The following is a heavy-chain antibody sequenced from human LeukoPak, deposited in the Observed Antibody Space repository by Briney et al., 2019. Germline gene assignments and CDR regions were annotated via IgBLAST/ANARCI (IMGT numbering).Heavy chain of an antibody. J-gene: IGHJ4*02. D-gene: IGHD2-8*01. Sequence: SVKVSCKASGGTFSSYAISWARQAPGQGLEWMGGIVPIFGTANYAQKFQGRVTITTDESTSTAYMELSSLRSEDTAVYYCARDGGQYRTNGVCVDYWGQGTLVTVSS. V-gene: IGHV1-69*05. CDR1: GGTFSSYA. CDR3: ARDGGQYRTNGVCVDY. CDR2: IVPIFGTA.